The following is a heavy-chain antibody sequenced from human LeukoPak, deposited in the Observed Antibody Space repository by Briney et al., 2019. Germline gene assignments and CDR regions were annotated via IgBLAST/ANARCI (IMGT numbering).Heavy chain of an antibody. CDR1: GGTFSSYA. V-gene: IGHV1-69*13. J-gene: IGHJ4*02. Sequence: ASVKVSCKASGGTFSSYAIIWVRQAPGQGLEWMGGIIPIFGTANYAQKFQGRVTITADESTSTAYMELSSLRSEDTAVYYCARASDRAQNYDFWSGYFSRFDYWGQGTLVTVSS. D-gene: IGHD3-3*01. CDR2: IIPIFGTA. CDR3: ARASDRAQNYDFWSGYFSRFDY.